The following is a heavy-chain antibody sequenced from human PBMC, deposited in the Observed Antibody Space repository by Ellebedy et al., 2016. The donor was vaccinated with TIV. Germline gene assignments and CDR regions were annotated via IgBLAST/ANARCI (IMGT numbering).Heavy chain of an antibody. CDR2: IYQDGGVQ. CDR1: GFSFRSYW. J-gene: IGHJ5*02. D-gene: IGHD4-17*01. V-gene: IGHV3-7*01. Sequence: GESLKISCAASGFSFRSYWMSWVRQAPGKGLEWVANIYQDGGVQYYVDSVKGRFTISRDNADNSRFLQMNSLRAEDTAVDYCARRGSYGDYAVQVNNWFDRWGQGTLVTV. CDR3: ARRGSYGDYAVQVNNWFDR.